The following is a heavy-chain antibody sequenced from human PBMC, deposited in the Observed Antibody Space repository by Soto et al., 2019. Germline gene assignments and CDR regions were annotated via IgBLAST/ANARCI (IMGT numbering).Heavy chain of an antibody. J-gene: IGHJ4*02. CDR2: ISSSSSTI. Sequence: PGGSLRLSCAAYGFIFSSYSMNWVRQAPGKGLEWVSYISSSSSTIYYADSVKGRFTISRDNAKNSLYLQMNSLRAEDTAVYYCARADYGDYGIDYWGKGNLVTVYS. CDR1: GFIFSSYS. D-gene: IGHD4-17*01. V-gene: IGHV3-48*01. CDR3: ARADYGDYGIDY.